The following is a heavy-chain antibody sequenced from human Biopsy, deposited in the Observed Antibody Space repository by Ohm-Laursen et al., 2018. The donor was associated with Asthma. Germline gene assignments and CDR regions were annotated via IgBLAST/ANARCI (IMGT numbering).Heavy chain of an antibody. Sequence: GSLRLSCSASGFAFDYYAMSWARQAPGKGLAWVATIRPNYRGVDYVASVRGRFTVTRDDSKNTLYLHMSSLRAEDTAVYYCVKDTEETPNGYCTFEVWGQGTMVTVSS. V-gene: IGHV3-23*02. CDR2: IRPNYRGV. CDR1: GFAFDYYA. CDR3: VKDTEETPNGYCTFEV. J-gene: IGHJ3*01. D-gene: IGHD2-8*01.